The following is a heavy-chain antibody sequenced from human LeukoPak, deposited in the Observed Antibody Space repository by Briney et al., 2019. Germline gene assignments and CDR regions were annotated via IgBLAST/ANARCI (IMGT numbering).Heavy chain of an antibody. CDR1: GYIFTSDG. Sequence: ASVNVSCKASGYIFTSDGMNWVRQAPGQGLEWMGRIDTNTGNPTYAQGFTGRFVFSLDTSISTAYLHITSLKAEDTAVYYCAKVDRGDWGQGTLVTVSS. CDR2: IDTNTGNP. V-gene: IGHV7-4-1*02. J-gene: IGHJ4*02. CDR3: AKVDRGD. D-gene: IGHD2-2*03.